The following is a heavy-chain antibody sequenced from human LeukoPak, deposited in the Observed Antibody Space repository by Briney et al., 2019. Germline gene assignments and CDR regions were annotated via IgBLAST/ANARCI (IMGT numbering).Heavy chain of an antibody. Sequence: SETLSLTCTVSGGSISSSSYYWGWIRQPPGKGLEWIGNIYYSGSTYYNPSLKSRVTISVDTSKNQFSLKLSSVTAADTAVYYCARDSVETAFDIWGQGTMVTVSS. CDR1: GGSISSSSYY. CDR2: IYYSGST. V-gene: IGHV4-39*07. D-gene: IGHD2-21*02. CDR3: ARDSVETAFDI. J-gene: IGHJ3*02.